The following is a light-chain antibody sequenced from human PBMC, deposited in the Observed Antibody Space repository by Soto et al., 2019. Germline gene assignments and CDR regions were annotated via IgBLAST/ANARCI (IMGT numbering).Light chain of an antibody. V-gene: IGKV3-20*01. CDR1: QSVSSSY. CDR3: QQYGSSPLT. J-gene: IGKJ1*01. Sequence: GERATLSCRASQSVSSSYLAWYQQKPGQAPRLLIYGASSRATGIPDRFSGSGSGTDFTLTISRLEPEDFAVYYCQQYGSSPLTFGQGTRVDIK. CDR2: GAS.